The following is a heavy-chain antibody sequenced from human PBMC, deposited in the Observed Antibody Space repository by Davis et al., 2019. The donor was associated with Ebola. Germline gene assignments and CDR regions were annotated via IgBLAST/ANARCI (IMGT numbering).Heavy chain of an antibody. J-gene: IGHJ4*02. CDR2: ISSSSSYI. V-gene: IGHV3-21*01. CDR3: ARDGRTMIVAGFDY. CDR1: GFTSSRYS. Sequence: GSLSLSCAASGFTSSRYSINWVRPAPGKGLEWVSPISSSSSYIYYADSVKGRFTISRDNAKNSLYLQMNSLRAEDTAVYYCARDGRTMIVAGFDYWGQGTLVTVSS. D-gene: IGHD3-22*01.